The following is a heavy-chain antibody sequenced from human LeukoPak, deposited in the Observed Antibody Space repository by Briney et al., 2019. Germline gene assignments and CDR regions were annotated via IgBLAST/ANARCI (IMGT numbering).Heavy chain of an antibody. D-gene: IGHD1-26*01. V-gene: IGHV5-51*01. Sequence: GESLKISCKDSGHTFTHYWIAWVRQMPGKGLEWMGMIYPGDSSTRYSPSFEGQVTISADTSISTAYLQWSSLQAADTAMYYCARQVGATGHFDLWGQGTMVTVSS. CDR2: IYPGDSST. J-gene: IGHJ4*02. CDR1: GHTFTHYW. CDR3: ARQVGATGHFDL.